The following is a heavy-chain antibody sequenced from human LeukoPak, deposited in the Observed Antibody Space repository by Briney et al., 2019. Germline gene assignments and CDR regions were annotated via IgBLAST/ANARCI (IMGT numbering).Heavy chain of an antibody. CDR3: AKLTIIAVAGNWFDP. J-gene: IGHJ5*02. Sequence: GGSLRLSCAASGFTFSSYGMSWVRQAPGKGLEWVSAISGSGGSTYYADSVKGRFTISRDNSKNTLYLQMNSLRAEDTAVYYCAKLTIIAVAGNWFDPWGQGTLVTVSS. CDR1: GFTFSSYG. V-gene: IGHV3-23*01. D-gene: IGHD6-19*01. CDR2: ISGSGGST.